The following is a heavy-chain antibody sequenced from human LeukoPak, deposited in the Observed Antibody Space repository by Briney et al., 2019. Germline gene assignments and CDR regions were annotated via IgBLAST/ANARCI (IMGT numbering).Heavy chain of an antibody. CDR1: GFTFSSYA. CDR2: ISGSGGST. V-gene: IGHV3-23*01. D-gene: IGHD3-10*01. J-gene: IGHJ6*02. CDR3: AKSFWPYYYDSGSYYQADYYYYGMDV. Sequence: GGSLRLSCAASGFTFSSYAMSWVRQAPGKGLEWVSAISGSGGSTYYADSVKGRFTISRDNSKNTLYLQMNSLRAEDTAVYYCAKSFWPYYYDSGSYYQADYYYYGMDVWGQGTTVTVSS.